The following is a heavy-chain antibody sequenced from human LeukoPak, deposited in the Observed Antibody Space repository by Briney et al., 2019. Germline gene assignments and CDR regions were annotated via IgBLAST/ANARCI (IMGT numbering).Heavy chain of an antibody. CDR3: ARDSRVAAAGTYYYYYYMDV. D-gene: IGHD6-13*01. CDR2: IYYSGST. V-gene: IGHV4-59*01. Sequence: SETLSLTCTVSGGSISHYYWSWIRQPPGKGLEWIGYIYYSGSTNYNPSLKSRVTISVDTSKNQFSLKLRSVTAADTAVYYCARDSRVAAAGTYYYYYYMDVWGKGTTVTISS. CDR1: GGSISHYY. J-gene: IGHJ6*03.